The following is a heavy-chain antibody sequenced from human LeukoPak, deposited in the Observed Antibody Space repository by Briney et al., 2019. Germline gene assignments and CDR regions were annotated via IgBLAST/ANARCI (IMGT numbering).Heavy chain of an antibody. CDR1: GFTFSSYA. J-gene: IGHJ6*03. CDR3: ARVKGGPVAYYMDV. CDR2: ISYDGSNK. Sequence: GRSLRLSCAASGFTFSSYAMHWVRQAPGKGLEWVAVISYDGSNKYYADSVKGRFTISRDNAKNSLYLQMNSLRAEDTAVYYCARVKGGPVAYYMDVWGKGTTVTVSS. V-gene: IGHV3-30-3*01. D-gene: IGHD2-21*01.